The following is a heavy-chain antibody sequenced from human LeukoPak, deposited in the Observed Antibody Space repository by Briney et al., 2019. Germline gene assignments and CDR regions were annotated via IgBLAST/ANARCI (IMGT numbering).Heavy chain of an antibody. D-gene: IGHD2/OR15-2a*01. J-gene: IGHJ5*02. V-gene: IGHV3-23*01. CDR2: ISGSGGST. CDR1: GFTFSSYA. Sequence: AGGSLRLSCAASGFTFSSYAMSWVRQAPGKGLEWVSAISGSGGSTYYADSVKGRFTISRDNSKNTLYLQMNSLRAEDTAVYYCAKDSDQYWVNWFDPWGQGTLVTVSS. CDR3: AKDSDQYWVNWFDP.